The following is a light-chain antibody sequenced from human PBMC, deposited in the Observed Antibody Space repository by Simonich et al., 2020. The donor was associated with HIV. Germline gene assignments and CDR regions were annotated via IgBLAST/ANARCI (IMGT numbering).Light chain of an antibody. CDR1: QSVTSSY. CDR3: QQYNNWPPIT. Sequence: EIVLTQSPGTLSLSPGERPTLSCRPSQSVTSSYLAWYQQKPGLAPRLLIYDGASRATGIPDRFSGSGSGTDFTLTISRLEPEDFAVYYCQQYNNWPPITFGQGTRLEIK. V-gene: IGKV3D-20*01. CDR2: DGA. J-gene: IGKJ5*01.